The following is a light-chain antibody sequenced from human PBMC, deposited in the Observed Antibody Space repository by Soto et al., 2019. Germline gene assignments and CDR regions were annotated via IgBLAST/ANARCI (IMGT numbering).Light chain of an antibody. Sequence: QSVLTQPPSVSGAPGQSATLACTGNTSNLGAGYDVHWYQQLPGAATKLVIFGNRNRPSGVPERFSGSKSGTSASLDITGIQAEDEANYSCKAYDYSVTASVFGGGTKVTV. CDR2: GNR. CDR1: TSNLGAGYD. V-gene: IGLV1-40*01. CDR3: KAYDYSVTASV. J-gene: IGLJ3*02.